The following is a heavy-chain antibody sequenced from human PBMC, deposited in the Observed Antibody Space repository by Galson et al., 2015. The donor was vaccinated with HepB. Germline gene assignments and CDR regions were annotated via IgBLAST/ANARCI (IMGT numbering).Heavy chain of an antibody. V-gene: IGHV3-48*02. D-gene: IGHD5-12*01. CDR1: GFTFSSYS. Sequence: SLRLSCAASGFTFSSYSMNWVRQAPGKGLEWVSYISSSSTIYYADSVKGRFTISRDNAKNSLYLQMNSLRDEDTAVYYCARVGYGPPFDYWGQGTLVTVSS. CDR3: ARVGYGPPFDY. J-gene: IGHJ4*02. CDR2: ISSSSTI.